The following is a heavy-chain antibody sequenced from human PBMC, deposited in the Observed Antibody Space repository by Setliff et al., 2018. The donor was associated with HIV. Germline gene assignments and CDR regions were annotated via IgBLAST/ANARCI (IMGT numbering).Heavy chain of an antibody. CDR1: GFSFSSYW. CDR2: IKEDGSSK. V-gene: IGHV3-7*01. Sequence: PGGSLRLSCAASGFSFSSYWMTWVRQAPGKGLEWVANIKEDGSSKFYVDSVEGRFTISRDNARNSLFLQMNSLRAEDTAVYFCARDVAVAGTEFWGQGTLVTVSS. CDR3: ARDVAVAGTEF. J-gene: IGHJ4*02. D-gene: IGHD6-19*01.